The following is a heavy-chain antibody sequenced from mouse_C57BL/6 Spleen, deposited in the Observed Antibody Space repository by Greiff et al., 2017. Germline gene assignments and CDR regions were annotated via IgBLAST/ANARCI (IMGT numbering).Heavy chain of an antibody. Sequence: EVMLVESGGGLVKPGGSLKLSCAASGFTFSSYAMSWVRQTPEKRLEWVATISDGGSYTYYPDNVKGRFTISRDNAKNNLYLQMSHLKSEDTAMXYCARDWNYYGSSYGGYAMDYWGQGTSVTVSS. CDR1: GFTFSSYA. V-gene: IGHV5-4*01. CDR2: ISDGGSYT. D-gene: IGHD1-1*01. CDR3: ARDWNYYGSSYGGYAMDY. J-gene: IGHJ4*01.